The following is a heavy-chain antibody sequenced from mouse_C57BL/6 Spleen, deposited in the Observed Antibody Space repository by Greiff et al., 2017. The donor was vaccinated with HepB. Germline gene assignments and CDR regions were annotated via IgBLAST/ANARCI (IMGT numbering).Heavy chain of an antibody. CDR2: IDPENGDT. Sequence: EVQLQQSGAELVRPGASVKLSCTASGFNIKDDYMHWVKQRPEQGLEWIGWIDPENGDTEYASKFQGKATITADTSSNTAYLQLSSLTSEDTAVYYCTTSSGYPYFDYWGQGTTLTVSS. CDR3: TTSSGYPYFDY. CDR1: GFNIKDDY. D-gene: IGHD3-2*02. V-gene: IGHV14-4*01. J-gene: IGHJ2*01.